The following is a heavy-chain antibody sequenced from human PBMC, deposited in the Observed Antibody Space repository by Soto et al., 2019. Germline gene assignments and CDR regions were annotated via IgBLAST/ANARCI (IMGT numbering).Heavy chain of an antibody. CDR3: ARLPKGSLVTA. Sequence: EVQLLESGGGLVQPGGSLRLSCVGSGFSFRKYAMNWVRQAPGKGLEWVSGISGSGGSGRGFYADPVKGRFTISRDNAKNALFLHMNSLRDDDTATYFCARLPKGSLVTAWGQGTRVTVSS. V-gene: IGHV3-23*01. J-gene: IGHJ4*02. CDR2: ISGSGGSGRG. D-gene: IGHD2-21*02. CDR1: GFSFRKYA.